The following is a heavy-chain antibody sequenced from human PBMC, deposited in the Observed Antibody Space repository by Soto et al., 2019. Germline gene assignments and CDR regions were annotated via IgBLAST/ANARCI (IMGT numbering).Heavy chain of an antibody. Sequence: SETLSLTCTVSGGSISSGDYYWSWIRQPPGKGLEWIGYIYYSGNTHYNPSLKSRVTISVDTSKNQFSLKMSSVTVADTAVYYCARHIITMVEVIITLDWLDPWGQGTLVTVSS. D-gene: IGHD3-22*01. V-gene: IGHV4-30-4*01. CDR3: ARHIITMVEVIITLDWLDP. J-gene: IGHJ5*02. CDR2: IYYSGNT. CDR1: GGSISSGDYY.